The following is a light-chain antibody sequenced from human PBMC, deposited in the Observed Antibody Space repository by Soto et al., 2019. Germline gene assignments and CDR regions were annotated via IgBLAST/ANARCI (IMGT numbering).Light chain of an antibody. CDR3: QQRSYLLWT. CDR1: QSVARN. Sequence: VMKQSPATLSVYIGARATLSCRASQSVARNLAWYQQKPGQAHRLLIYDASNRATGIPVRLSGSWSGADLTITISSLEPEDGAVYDGQQRSYLLWTFGQGTKVDIK. J-gene: IGKJ1*01. CDR2: DAS. V-gene: IGKV3-11*01.